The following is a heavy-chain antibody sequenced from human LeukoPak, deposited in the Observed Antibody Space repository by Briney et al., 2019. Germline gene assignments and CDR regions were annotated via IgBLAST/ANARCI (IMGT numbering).Heavy chain of an antibody. CDR1: GFTVSSNY. CDR3: ASSYSNYGYFDY. D-gene: IGHD4-11*01. J-gene: IGHJ4*02. V-gene: IGHV3-53*01. CDR2: IYSGGST. Sequence: GTSLRLSCAASGFTVSSNYMSWVRQAPGKGLEWVSVIYSGGSTYYADSVKGRFTISRDNSKNTLYLQMNSLRAEDTAVYYCASSYSNYGYFDYWGQGTLVTVSS.